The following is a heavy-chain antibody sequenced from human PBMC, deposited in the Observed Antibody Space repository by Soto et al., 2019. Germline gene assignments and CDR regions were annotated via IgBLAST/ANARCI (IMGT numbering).Heavy chain of an antibody. CDR3: VGKNLGDFDL. CDR1: GGSIDSSNYF. CDR2: ISYSGST. J-gene: IGHJ2*01. D-gene: IGHD3-16*01. V-gene: IGHV4-39*01. Sequence: QLHVQESGPGPVRPSETLSLTCTVSGGSIDSSNYFWGWVRQPPGKGLEWIGTISYSGSTYYNPSLKSRVNISVDTSKTQFFLKVTSVTAPDTAVYYCVGKNLGDFDLWGRGTLVTVSS.